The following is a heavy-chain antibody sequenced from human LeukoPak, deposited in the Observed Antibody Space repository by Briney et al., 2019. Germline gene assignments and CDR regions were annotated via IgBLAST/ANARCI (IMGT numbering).Heavy chain of an antibody. CDR3: ARDRREYCSDTSCYPQNYFDY. J-gene: IGHJ4*02. CDR2: IYYSGST. D-gene: IGHD2-2*01. Sequence: KPSGTLSLTCTVSGGSVSSGSYYWDLVRPPPGEGLGWVGHIYYSGSTNYNPSLKSRVTISVDTSKNQFSLKLSSVIAADTAVYYCARDRREYCSDTSCYPQNYFDYWGQGTLVTVSS. V-gene: IGHV4-61*01. CDR1: GGSVSSGSYY.